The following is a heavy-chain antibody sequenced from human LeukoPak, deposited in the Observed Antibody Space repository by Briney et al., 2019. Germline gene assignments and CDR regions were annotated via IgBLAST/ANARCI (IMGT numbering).Heavy chain of an antibody. D-gene: IGHD2-2*01. CDR3: ARYCSSTSCPFDY. Sequence: SVKVSYKASGGTFSSYAISWVRQAPGQGLEWMGGIIPIFGTANYAQKFQGRVTITADESTSTAYMELSSLRSEDTAVYYCARYCSSTSCPFDYWGQGTLVTVSS. V-gene: IGHV1-69*13. CDR1: GGTFSSYA. J-gene: IGHJ4*02. CDR2: IIPIFGTA.